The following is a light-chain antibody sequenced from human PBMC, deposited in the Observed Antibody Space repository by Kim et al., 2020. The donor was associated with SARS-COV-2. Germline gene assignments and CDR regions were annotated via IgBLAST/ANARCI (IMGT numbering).Light chain of an antibody. V-gene: IGLV2-14*04. J-gene: IGLJ3*02. CDR3: SSYTISTTWV. Sequence: GQSITISCTGTSSGVGGYDYVSWYQQHPGKAPKVMIYDVDKRPSGVSNRFSGSKSGNTASLTISGLQAEDEADYFCSSYTISTTWVFGGGTQLTVL. CDR2: DVD. CDR1: SSGVGGYDY.